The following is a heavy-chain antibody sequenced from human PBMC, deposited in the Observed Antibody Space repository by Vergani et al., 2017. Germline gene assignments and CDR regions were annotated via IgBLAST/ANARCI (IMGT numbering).Heavy chain of an antibody. CDR3: ARHLGGISGAYYYYGMDV. CDR1: GYSFTSYW. D-gene: IGHD2-15*01. Sequence: EVQLVQSGAEVKKPGESLKISCKGSGYSFTSYWIGWVRQMPGKGLELMGIIYPGDSDTRYSPSFQGQVTISADKSISTAYLQWSSLKASDTAMYYCARHLGGISGAYYYYGMDVWGQGTTVTVSS. CDR2: IYPGDSDT. V-gene: IGHV5-51*01. J-gene: IGHJ6*02.